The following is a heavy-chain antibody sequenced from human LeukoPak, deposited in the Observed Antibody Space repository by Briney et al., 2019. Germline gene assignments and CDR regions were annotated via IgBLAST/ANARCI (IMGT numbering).Heavy chain of an antibody. D-gene: IGHD4-17*01. CDR2: INHSGST. J-gene: IGHJ6*02. Sequence: SETLSLTCAVYGGSFSGYYWSWIRQPPGKGLEWIGEINHSGSTNYNPSLKSRVTISVDTSKNQFSLKLSSVTAADTAVYYCARLLYGDYYYYGMDVWGQGTTVTVSS. CDR1: GGSFSGYY. CDR3: ARLLYGDYYYYGMDV. V-gene: IGHV4-34*01.